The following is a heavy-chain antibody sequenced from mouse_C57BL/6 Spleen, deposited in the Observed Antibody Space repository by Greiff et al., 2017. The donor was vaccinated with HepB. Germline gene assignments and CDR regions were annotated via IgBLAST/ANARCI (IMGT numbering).Heavy chain of an antibody. J-gene: IGHJ2*01. CDR2: IYPGDGDT. D-gene: IGHD1-1*01. Sequence: QVQLQQSGAELVKPGASVKISCKASGYAFRSYWMNWVKQRPGKGLEWIGQIYPGDGDTNYNGKFKGKATLTADKSSSTAYMQLSSLTSEDSAVYFCARTDYGWNYFDYWGQGTTLTVSS. CDR3: ARTDYGWNYFDY. V-gene: IGHV1-80*01. CDR1: GYAFRSYW.